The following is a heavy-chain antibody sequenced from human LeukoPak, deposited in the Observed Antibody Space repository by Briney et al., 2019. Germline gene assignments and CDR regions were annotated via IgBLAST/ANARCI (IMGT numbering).Heavy chain of an antibody. Sequence: SETLSLTCTVSGGSISSYYWSWIRQPPGKGLEWIGYIYYSGSTNYNPSLKSRVTISVDTSKNQFSLKLSSVTAADTAVYYCARHAAPDDYYYYYMDVWGKGTTVTVSS. CDR2: IYYSGST. CDR3: ARHAAPDDYYYYYMDV. V-gene: IGHV4-59*08. J-gene: IGHJ6*03. D-gene: IGHD6-25*01. CDR1: GGSISSYY.